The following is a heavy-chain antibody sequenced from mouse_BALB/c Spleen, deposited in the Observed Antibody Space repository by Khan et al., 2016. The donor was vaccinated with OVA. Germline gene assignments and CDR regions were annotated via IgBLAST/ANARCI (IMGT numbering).Heavy chain of an antibody. CDR3: ARVYGGDFDY. V-gene: IGHV3-2*02. CDR2: ISYSVNT. D-gene: IGHD1-1*01. J-gene: IGHJ2*01. Sequence: EVHLQEPGPGLVNPSQSLSLTSTVTGYSIPSDFAWNWIRQFQGKKLEWMAFISYSVNTNYNPSLKSRISITRDTSKNQFFLQLKSVTTEDTATYYCARVYGGDFDYWGQGTTLTVSS. CDR1: GYSIPSDFA.